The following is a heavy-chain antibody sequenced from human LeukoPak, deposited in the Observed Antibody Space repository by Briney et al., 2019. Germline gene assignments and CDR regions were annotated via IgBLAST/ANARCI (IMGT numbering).Heavy chain of an antibody. Sequence: GGSLRLSCAASGFIVSYNYMTWVRQAPGKGLEWVSVIYSGGSTYYADSVKGRITISRDNSKNTHYLQMNSLRAEDTAVYYCATIDYWGQGTLVTVSS. CDR1: GFIVSYNY. CDR3: ATIDY. J-gene: IGHJ4*02. V-gene: IGHV3-66*01. CDR2: IYSGGST.